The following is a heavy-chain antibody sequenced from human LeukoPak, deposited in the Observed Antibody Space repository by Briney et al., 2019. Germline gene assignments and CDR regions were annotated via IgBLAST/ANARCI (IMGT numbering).Heavy chain of an antibody. D-gene: IGHD1-26*01. CDR3: AHSKRGGGYYINAFAV. CDR2: SYSGGNA. CDR1: GASTSAYY. V-gene: IGHV4-59*01. Sequence: SETLSLTCTVSGASTSAYYWSWIRQPPGKGLEWIGYSYSGGNANYNPSLKSRVTISIDTSENQFSLRLTSVTAADTAVYFCAHSKRGGGYYINAFAVWGEGALVTISS. J-gene: IGHJ3*01.